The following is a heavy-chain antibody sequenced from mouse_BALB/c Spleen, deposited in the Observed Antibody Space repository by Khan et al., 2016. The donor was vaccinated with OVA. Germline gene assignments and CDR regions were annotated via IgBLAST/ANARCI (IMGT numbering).Heavy chain of an antibody. V-gene: IGHV2-9*02. CDR3: ARSEYLAEY. CDR2: IWAGGST. Sequence: QVQLVESGPGLVAPAQSLSITCTVYGYSLTRYGVHWVRQPPGKGLEWLGLIWAGGSTYYNSALMSRLSISIDNSKCLVFLIMNSLQTDDTALYYCARSEYLAEYWGQGTTLTVSS. J-gene: IGHJ2*01. CDR1: GYSLTRYG.